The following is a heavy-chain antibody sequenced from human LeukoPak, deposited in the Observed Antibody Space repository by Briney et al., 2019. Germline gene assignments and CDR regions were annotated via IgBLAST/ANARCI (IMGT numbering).Heavy chain of an antibody. CDR3: ARALWFGELFRRWFDP. Sequence: PSETLSLTSAVYGGSFSGYYWSWIRQPPGKGLEWIGEINHSGSTNYNPSLKSRVTISVDTSKNQFSLKLSSVTAADTAVYYCARALWFGELFRRWFDPWGQGTLVTVSS. J-gene: IGHJ5*02. CDR2: INHSGST. CDR1: GGSFSGYY. V-gene: IGHV4-34*01. D-gene: IGHD3-10*01.